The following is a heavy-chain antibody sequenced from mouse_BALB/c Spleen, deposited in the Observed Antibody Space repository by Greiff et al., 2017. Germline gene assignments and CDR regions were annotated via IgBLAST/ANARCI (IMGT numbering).Heavy chain of an antibody. CDR1: GFTFSSYT. J-gene: IGHJ1*01. D-gene: IGHD2-2*01. Sequence: EVQVVESGGGLVQPGGSLKLSCAASGFTFSSYTMSWVRQTPEKRLEWVAYISNGGGSTYYPDTVKGRFTISRDNAKNTLYLQMSSLKSEDTAMYYCARHVTMVTTRYFDVWGAGTTVTVSS. V-gene: IGHV5-12-2*01. CDR3: ARHVTMVTTRYFDV. CDR2: ISNGGGST.